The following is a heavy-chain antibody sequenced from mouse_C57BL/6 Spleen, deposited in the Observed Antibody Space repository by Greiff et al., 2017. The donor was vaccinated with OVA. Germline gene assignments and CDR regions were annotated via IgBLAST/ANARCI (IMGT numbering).Heavy chain of an antibody. V-gene: IGHV1-5*01. CDR1: GYTFTSYW. J-gene: IGHJ2*01. D-gene: IGHD1-1*01. Sequence: VQLQQSGTVLARPGASVKMSCKTSGYTFTSYWMHWVKQRPGQGLEWIGAIYPGNSDTSYNQKFKGKAKLTAVTSASTAYMGLSSLTNEDSAVYYCTRGAVVAYYFDYWGQGTTLTVSS. CDR3: TRGAVVAYYFDY. CDR2: IYPGNSDT.